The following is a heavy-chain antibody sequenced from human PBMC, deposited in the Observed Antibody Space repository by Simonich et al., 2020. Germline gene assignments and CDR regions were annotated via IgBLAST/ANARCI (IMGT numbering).Heavy chain of an antibody. J-gene: IGHJ4*02. Sequence: GGGLVKPGGSLRLSCAASGFTFSSYSMNWVRQAPGKGLEWVSSISSSSSYIYYADSVKGRVTISRDNAKNSLYLQMNSLRAEDTAVYYCARDTSYYGSGSYYFDYWGQGTLVTVSS. CDR3: ARDTSYYGSGSYYFDY. D-gene: IGHD3-10*01. V-gene: IGHV3-21*01. CDR1: GFTFSSYS. CDR2: ISSSSSYI.